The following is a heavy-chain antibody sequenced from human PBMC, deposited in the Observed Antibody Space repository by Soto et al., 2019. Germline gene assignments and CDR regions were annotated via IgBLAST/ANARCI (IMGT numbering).Heavy chain of an antibody. CDR3: ARSYSGSYYSDY. V-gene: IGHV4-31*03. Sequence: QVQLQESCPGLVKPSQTLSLTCTVSGGSISSGGSYWSWIRQHPGKGLEWIGYIYYSGSTYYNPSLKSRVTISVDTSKNQFSLKLSSVTAADTAVYYCARSYSGSYYSDYWGQGTLVTVSS. J-gene: IGHJ4*02. CDR1: GGSISSGGSY. D-gene: IGHD1-26*01. CDR2: IYYSGST.